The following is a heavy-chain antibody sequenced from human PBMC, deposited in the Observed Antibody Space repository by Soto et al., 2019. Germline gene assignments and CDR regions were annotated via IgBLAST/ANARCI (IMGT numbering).Heavy chain of an antibody. CDR2: IIPILGIA. V-gene: IGHV1-69*02. J-gene: IGHJ6*02. D-gene: IGHD3-10*01. CDR3: ARAKSNYYGAGSPTYYYYGMDV. CDR1: GGTFSSYT. Sequence: QVQLVQSGAEVKKPGSSVKVSCKASGGTFSSYTISWVRQAPGQGLEWMGRIIPILGIANYAQKFQGRVTISADKSTSTAYMELRSLRSEDTAVYYCARAKSNYYGAGSPTYYYYGMDVWGQGTTVTVSS.